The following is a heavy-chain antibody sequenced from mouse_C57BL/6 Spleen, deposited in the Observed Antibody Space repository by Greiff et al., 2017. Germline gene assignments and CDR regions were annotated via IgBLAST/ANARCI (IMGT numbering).Heavy chain of an antibody. Sequence: QVQLQQPGAELVKPGASVKLSCKASGYTFTSYWMQWVKQRPGQGLEWIGEIDPSDSYTNYNQKFKGKATLTVATSSSTAYMQLRSLTSEDSAVYDCAQTAQATGAMDYWGQGTSVTVSA. D-gene: IGHD3-2*02. J-gene: IGHJ4*01. V-gene: IGHV1-50*01. CDR3: AQTAQATGAMDY. CDR2: IDPSDSYT. CDR1: GYTFTSYW.